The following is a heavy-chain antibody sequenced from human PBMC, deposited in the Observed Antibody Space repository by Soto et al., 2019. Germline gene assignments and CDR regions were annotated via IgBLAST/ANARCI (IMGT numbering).Heavy chain of an antibody. V-gene: IGHV1-2*04. CDR1: GYTFTGYY. Sequence: ASVKVSCKASGYTFTGYYMHWVRQAPGQGLEWMGWINPNSGGTNYAQKFQGWVTMTRDTSISTAYMELSRLRSDDTAVYYCATLGIAVAGYYYYGMDVWGQGTTVTVSS. CDR3: ATLGIAVAGYYYYGMDV. CDR2: INPNSGGT. J-gene: IGHJ6*02. D-gene: IGHD6-19*01.